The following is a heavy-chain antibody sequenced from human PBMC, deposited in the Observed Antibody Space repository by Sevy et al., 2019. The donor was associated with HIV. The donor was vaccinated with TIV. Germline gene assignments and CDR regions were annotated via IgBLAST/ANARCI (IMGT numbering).Heavy chain of an antibody. CDR2: IYIGGST. D-gene: IGHD3-3*01. V-gene: IGHV3-53*01. CDR3: ARGKHISDYYGSFDY. CDR1: GLTVSSNF. J-gene: IGHJ4*02. Sequence: GGSLRLSCAASGLTVSSNFMSWVRQAPGKGLEWVSVIYIGGSTYYADSVKGRFTISRDDSKNTLYLQMNSLRAEDTAVYYCARGKHISDYYGSFDYRGQGTLVTVSS.